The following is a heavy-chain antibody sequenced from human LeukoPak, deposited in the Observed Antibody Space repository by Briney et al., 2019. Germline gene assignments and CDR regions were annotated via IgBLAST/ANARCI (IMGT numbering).Heavy chain of an antibody. CDR3: ARAQWPDY. V-gene: IGHV3-30*03. Sequence: PGRSLRLSCAASGFTFSSYGMHWVRQAPGKGLEWVAVISYDGSNKYYADSVKGRFTISRDNSKNTLYLQMNSLGAEDTAVYYCARAQWPDYWGQGTLVTVSS. CDR2: ISYDGSNK. CDR1: GFTFSSYG. J-gene: IGHJ4*02. D-gene: IGHD6-19*01.